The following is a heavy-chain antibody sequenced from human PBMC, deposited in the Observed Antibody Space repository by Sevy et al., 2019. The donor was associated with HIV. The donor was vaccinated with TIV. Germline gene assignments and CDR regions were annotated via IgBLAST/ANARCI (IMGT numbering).Heavy chain of an antibody. V-gene: IGHV3-30*18. CDR2: ISYAGDNK. D-gene: IGHD2-15*01. CDR3: AKAHADCSGGTCYTAHYYYDMDV. CDR1: GFAFSDYA. J-gene: IGHJ6*02. Sequence: GGSLRLSCAASGFAFSDYAMHWVRQAPGKGLEWVAAISYAGDNKYFADSVKGRFTVSKDNSKNTLYLEMNVLRAEDTAVYYCAKAHADCSGGTCYTAHYYYDMDVWGQGATVTVSS.